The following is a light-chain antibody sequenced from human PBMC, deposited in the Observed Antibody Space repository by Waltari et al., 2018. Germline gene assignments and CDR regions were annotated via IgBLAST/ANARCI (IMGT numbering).Light chain of an antibody. V-gene: IGLV2-8*01. CDR1: SSGVGGYNY. J-gene: IGLJ3*02. CDR3: SSYAGSKFWV. CDR2: EVS. Sequence: QSALTQPPSASGSPGRSVTIPCTGTSSGVGGYNYVSWFQQRPGKAPKVMIYEVSKRPAGVPVRFSGSKSGNTASLIVSGLQAEDEADYYCSSYAGSKFWVFGGGTKLTVL.